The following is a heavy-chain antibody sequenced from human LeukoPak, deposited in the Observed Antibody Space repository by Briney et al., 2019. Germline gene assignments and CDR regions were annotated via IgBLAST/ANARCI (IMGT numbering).Heavy chain of an antibody. CDR3: ARGPRNYYDSSGYQNQEGIWHFGL. Sequence: ASVKVSCKASGYTFTGDYMHWVRQAPGQGLEWMGWINPDSGGTNYAQKFQGRVTMTRDTSITTAYMELTRLTSDDTAVFYCARGPRNYYDSSGYQNQEGIWHFGLWGRGTLVTVSS. J-gene: IGHJ2*01. CDR2: INPDSGGT. V-gene: IGHV1-2*02. CDR1: GYTFTGDY. D-gene: IGHD3-22*01.